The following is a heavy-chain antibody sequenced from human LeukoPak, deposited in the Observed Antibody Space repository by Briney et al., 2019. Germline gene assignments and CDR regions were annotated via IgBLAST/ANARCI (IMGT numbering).Heavy chain of an antibody. CDR2: ISASGGTT. J-gene: IGHJ4*02. V-gene: IGHV3-23*01. D-gene: IGHD3-22*01. Sequence: PGGSLRLSCAASGFTFSSYAMSWVRQAPGKELQWVSVISASGGTTHYADSVKGRFIISRDNSKSTLFMQMNSLRVEDTALYFCARDSRGDYYDTSGFWGQGTLVTVS. CDR3: ARDSRGDYYDTSGF. CDR1: GFTFSSYA.